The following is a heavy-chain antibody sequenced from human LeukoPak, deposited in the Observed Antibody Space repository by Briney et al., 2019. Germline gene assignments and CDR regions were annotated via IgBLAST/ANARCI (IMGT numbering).Heavy chain of an antibody. D-gene: IGHD3-9*01. CDR3: AREVPYDILTGYYFDC. V-gene: IGHV4-59*01. CDR2: IYYSGST. CDR1: GGSISSYY. Sequence: SETLSLTCTVSGGSISSYYWSWIRQPPGKGLEWIGYIYYSGSTNYNPSLKSRVTISVDTSKNQFSLKLSSVTAADTAVYYCAREVPYDILTGYYFDCWGQGTLVTVSS. J-gene: IGHJ4*02.